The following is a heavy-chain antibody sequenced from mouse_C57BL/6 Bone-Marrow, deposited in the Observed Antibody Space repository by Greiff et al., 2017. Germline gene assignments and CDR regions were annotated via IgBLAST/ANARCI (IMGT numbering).Heavy chain of an antibody. D-gene: IGHD1-1*01. Sequence: EVKLMESGGGLVQPGGSLKLSCAASGFTFSDYYMYWVRQTPEKRLEWVAYISNGGGRTYYPDTVKGHFTIPRDNAKNTLYLQMSRLKSEDTAMYYCARQDYYGSSWFAYWGQGTLVTVSA. CDR2: ISNGGGRT. CDR1: GFTFSDYY. J-gene: IGHJ3*01. CDR3: ARQDYYGSSWFAY. V-gene: IGHV5-12*01.